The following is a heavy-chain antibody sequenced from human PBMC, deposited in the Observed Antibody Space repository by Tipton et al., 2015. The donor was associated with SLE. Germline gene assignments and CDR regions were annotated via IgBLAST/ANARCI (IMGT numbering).Heavy chain of an antibody. CDR3: ATAPPYTAPTYFIKRDY. CDR1: GFNFSHYA. J-gene: IGHJ4*02. CDR2: LSYDGKNE. Sequence: SLRLSCAASGFNFSHYAFHWVRQAPGRGLESVAVLSYDGKNEFYVDSVKGRFALSRDNSKKTLFLQMNSLGPEDTAVYYCATAPPYTAPTYFIKRDYWGQGTLVTVSS. D-gene: IGHD2-2*02. V-gene: IGHV3-30*09.